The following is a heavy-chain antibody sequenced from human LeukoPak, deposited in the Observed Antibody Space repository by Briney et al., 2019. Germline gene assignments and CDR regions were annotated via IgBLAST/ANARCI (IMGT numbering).Heavy chain of an antibody. CDR1: GFTFTSSA. CDR2: TVVGSGNT. V-gene: IGHV1-58*01. Sequence: SVKVSFKASGFTFTSSAVQWVRQARGQRLEWIGWTVVGSGNTNYAQKFQERVTITRDMSTSTAYMELSSLRSEDTAVYYCAADLMGYCSGGSCYHRNVDYWGQGTLVTVSS. D-gene: IGHD2-15*01. CDR3: AADLMGYCSGGSCYHRNVDY. J-gene: IGHJ4*02.